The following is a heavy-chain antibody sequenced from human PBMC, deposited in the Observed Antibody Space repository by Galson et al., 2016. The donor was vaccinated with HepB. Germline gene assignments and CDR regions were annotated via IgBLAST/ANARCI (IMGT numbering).Heavy chain of an antibody. CDR3: ARDYRPTTISTRPGAFDV. CDR1: GGSISTGSYY. CDR2: IYATGTT. D-gene: IGHD6-6*01. Sequence: TLSLTCSVSGGSISTGSYYWSWIRQPAGRGLEWIGRIYATGTTSYNPSLKSRVSMSLDTSKNQLSLKLDSVTAADTAVYFCARDYRPTTISTRPGAFDVWGPGKTVTVSS. V-gene: IGHV4-61*02. J-gene: IGHJ3*01.